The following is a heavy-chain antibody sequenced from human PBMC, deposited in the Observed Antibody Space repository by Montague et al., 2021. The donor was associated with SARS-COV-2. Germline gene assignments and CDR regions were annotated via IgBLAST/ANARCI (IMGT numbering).Heavy chain of an antibody. V-gene: IGHV4-59*11. Sequence: SETLSLTCSVSGGSISGHYWSWIRQPPGKGLEWIGNFDHSGDTKYNSSLKSRATISVDTSKNQFALRLHSVTAADTAVYYCAREFRIELWQTNWYFGLWGRGTLVTVSS. CDR3: AREFRIELWQTNWYFGL. CDR2: FDHSGDT. J-gene: IGHJ2*01. CDR1: GGSISGHY. D-gene: IGHD3-16*01.